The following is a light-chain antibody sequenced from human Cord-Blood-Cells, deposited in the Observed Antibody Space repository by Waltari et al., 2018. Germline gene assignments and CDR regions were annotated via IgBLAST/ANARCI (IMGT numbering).Light chain of an antibody. Sequence: DIVMTQSPDSLAVSLGERATINCKPSQSVLYSSNNKNYLAWYQQKPGQPPKLLIYWASARESGVPDRFSGSGSGTDFTLTISSRQAEDVAVYYCQQYYSTPPVTFGPGTKVDIK. CDR2: WAS. CDR3: QQYYSTPPVT. CDR1: QSVLYSSNNKNY. J-gene: IGKJ3*01. V-gene: IGKV4-1*01.